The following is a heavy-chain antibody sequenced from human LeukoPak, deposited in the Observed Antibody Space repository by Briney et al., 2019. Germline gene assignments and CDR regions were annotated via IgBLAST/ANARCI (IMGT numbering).Heavy chain of an antibody. CDR1: GYTFTSYD. CDR2: MNPNSGNT. V-gene: IGHV1-8*01. CDR3: AKDSGSYPAQFDY. J-gene: IGHJ4*02. D-gene: IGHD1-26*01. Sequence: ASVKVSCKASGYTFTSYDINWVRQATGQGLEWMGWMNPNSGNTGYAQKFQGRVTMTRNTSISTAYMELSSLRSEDTAVYYCAKDSGSYPAQFDYWGQGTLVTVSS.